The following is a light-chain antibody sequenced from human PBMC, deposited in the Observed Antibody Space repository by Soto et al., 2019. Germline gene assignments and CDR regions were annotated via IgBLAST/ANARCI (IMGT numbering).Light chain of an antibody. CDR3: QQYGSSPPLT. V-gene: IGKV3-20*01. CDR2: GAS. J-gene: IGKJ4*01. CDR1: QSVSSN. Sequence: EIVMTQSPATLSVSPGERATLSCRASQSVSSNLAWYQQKPGQAPRLLIYGASIRATGIPARFSGSGSGTDFTLTISRLEPEDFAVYYCQQYGSSPPLTFGGGTKVDIK.